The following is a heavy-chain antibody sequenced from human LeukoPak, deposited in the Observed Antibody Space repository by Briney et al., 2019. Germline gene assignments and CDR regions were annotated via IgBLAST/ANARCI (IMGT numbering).Heavy chain of an antibody. D-gene: IGHD1-26*01. V-gene: IGHV4-39*01. CDR1: GGSIFGSTYY. CDR3: ARHFRRGSYEDAFDI. J-gene: IGHJ3*02. CDR2: IYYSGST. Sequence: SETLSLTCTVSGGSIFGSTYYWGWIRQPPGKGLEWIGSIYYSGSTYYNPSLKSRVTISVDTSRNQFSLNLSSVTAADTAVYYCARHFRRGSYEDAFDIWGPGTMVTVSS.